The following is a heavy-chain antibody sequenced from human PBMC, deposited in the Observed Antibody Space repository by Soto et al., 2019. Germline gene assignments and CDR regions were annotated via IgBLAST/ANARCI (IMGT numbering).Heavy chain of an antibody. J-gene: IGHJ4*02. V-gene: IGHV3-30-3*01. D-gene: IGHD6-19*01. CDR2: LSYDGSNK. Sequence: QVQLVESGGGVVQPGRSLRLSCAASGFTFSSYAMHWVRQAPGKGLEWVAVLSYDGSNKYYADSVKGRFTISRDNSKNTLYLKMNSLRAEDTAVYYCARGYMAVAEPFDYWGQGTLVTVSS. CDR1: GFTFSSYA. CDR3: ARGYMAVAEPFDY.